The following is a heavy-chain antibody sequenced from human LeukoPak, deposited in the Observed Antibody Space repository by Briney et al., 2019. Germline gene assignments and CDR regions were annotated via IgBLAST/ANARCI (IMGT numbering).Heavy chain of an antibody. CDR1: GGTFNNYA. Sequence: GASVKVSCKTSGGTFNNYAISWVRQAPGRGLEWMGGIIPIFGTTNYTQKFQGRVTISADISTTTVYMDLSSLKSEDTAVYYCARAWGYGSGSYYNNRGQGTLVTVSS. CDR2: IIPIFGTT. CDR3: ARAWGYGSGSYYNN. J-gene: IGHJ4*02. V-gene: IGHV1-69*06. D-gene: IGHD3-10*01.